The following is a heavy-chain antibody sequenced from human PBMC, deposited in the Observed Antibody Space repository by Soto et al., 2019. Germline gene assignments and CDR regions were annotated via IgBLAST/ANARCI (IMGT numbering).Heavy chain of an antibody. CDR2: ISYDGSNK. V-gene: IGHV3-30*18. CDR3: AKGYRGPIYYYYYGMDV. CDR1: GFTFSSYG. J-gene: IGHJ6*02. Sequence: SLRLSCAASGFTFSSYGMHWVRQAPGKGLEWVAVISYDGSNKYYADSVKGRFTISRDNSKNTLYLQMNSLRAEDTAVYYCAKGYRGPIYYYYYGMDVWGQGTTVTVSS. D-gene: IGHD1-26*01.